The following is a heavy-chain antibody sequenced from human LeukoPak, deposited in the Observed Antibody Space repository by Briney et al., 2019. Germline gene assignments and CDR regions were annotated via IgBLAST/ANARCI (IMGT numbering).Heavy chain of an antibody. V-gene: IGHV3-23*01. CDR1: RSSLGMFA. D-gene: IGHD3-16*01. J-gene: IGHJ4*02. CDR2: IRGNGET. CDR3: ARASWVSSTDAVR. Sequence: PGGSRRLSWAAARSSLGMFAISWVRQGPAGVIGWVSSIRGNGETFYADSVRSRFTLSSDSSKNTVYFQLNNLRAEDTAIYGCARASWVSSTDAVRRGRGTLVTVSS.